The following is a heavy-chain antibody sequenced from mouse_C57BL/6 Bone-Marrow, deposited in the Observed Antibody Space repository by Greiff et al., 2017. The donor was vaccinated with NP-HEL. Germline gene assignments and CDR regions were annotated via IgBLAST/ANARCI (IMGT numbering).Heavy chain of an antibody. CDR1: GYTFTSYW. CDR2: IHPNSGST. V-gene: IGHV1-64*01. CDR3: ARGVVLLLNNFDY. D-gene: IGHD1-1*01. J-gene: IGHJ2*01. Sequence: VQLQQPGAELVKPGASVKLSCKASGYTFTSYWMHWVKQRPGQGLEWIGMIHPNSGSTNYNEKFKSKATLTVDKSSSTAYMQLSSLTSEDSAVYSWARGVVLLLNNFDYWGQGTTLTVTS.